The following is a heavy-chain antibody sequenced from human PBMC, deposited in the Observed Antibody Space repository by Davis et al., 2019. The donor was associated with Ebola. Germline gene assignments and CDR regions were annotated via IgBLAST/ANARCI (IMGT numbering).Heavy chain of an antibody. CDR3: ATGTITIFGPRLYYYYGMDV. CDR1: GYTLTELS. J-gene: IGHJ6*02. V-gene: IGHV1-24*01. D-gene: IGHD3-3*01. CDR2: FDPEDGET. Sequence: ASVKVSCKVSGYTLTELSMHWVRQAPGKGLEWMGGFDPEDGETIYAQKFQGRVTMTEDTSTDTAYMDLSSLRSEDTAVYYCATGTITIFGPRLYYYYGMDVWGQGTTVTVSS.